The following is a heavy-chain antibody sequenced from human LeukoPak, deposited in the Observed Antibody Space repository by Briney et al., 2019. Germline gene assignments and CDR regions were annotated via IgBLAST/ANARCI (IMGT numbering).Heavy chain of an antibody. D-gene: IGHD5-24*01. CDR2: ICSSGDST. CDR3: ATLIREGYSCFPFDR. Sequence: RRSLTLSCALSGFTLTSFAMSWVRPPDGKGRGWVSAICSSGDSTYYADSMRGRPSISTDTSRNTPYLQTNRLLGKETSVTYCATLIREGYSCFPFDRWGQGTLVTVS. J-gene: IGHJ4*02. CDR1: GFTLTSFA. V-gene: IGHV3-23*01.